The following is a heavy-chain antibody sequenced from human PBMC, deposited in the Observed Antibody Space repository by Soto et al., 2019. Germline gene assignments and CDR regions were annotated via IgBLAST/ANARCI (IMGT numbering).Heavy chain of an antibody. Sequence: EVQLLESGGGLVQPGGSLRLSCAASGLTFSSYAMTWVRQAPGKGLEWVSAMSGGGETTYYADSVKGRFTISRDNSRNTLYLQMNSLRADDSAAYYCAKWHTYYYDSRGFSGFDCWGRGTLVTASS. D-gene: IGHD3-22*01. CDR1: GLTFSSYA. V-gene: IGHV3-23*01. J-gene: IGHJ4*02. CDR2: MSGGGETT. CDR3: AKWHTYYYDSRGFSGFDC.